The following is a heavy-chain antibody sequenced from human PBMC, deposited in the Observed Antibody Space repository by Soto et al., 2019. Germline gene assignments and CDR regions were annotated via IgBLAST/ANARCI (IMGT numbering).Heavy chain of an antibody. V-gene: IGHV4-30-4*01. CDR3: AGFGFGELLAHGMDV. D-gene: IGHD3-10*01. CDR2: IYYSGST. CDR1: GGSISSGDYY. Sequence: QVQLQESGPGLVKPSQTLSLTCTVSGGSISSGDYYWSWIRQPPGKGLEWIGYIYYSGSTYYNPSLKSRVTIAVDTPKNQFSRKLGSVTAADTAVYYCAGFGFGELLAHGMDVWGQGTTVTVSS. J-gene: IGHJ6*02.